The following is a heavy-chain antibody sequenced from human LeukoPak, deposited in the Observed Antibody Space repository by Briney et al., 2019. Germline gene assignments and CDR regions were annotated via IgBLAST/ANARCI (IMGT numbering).Heavy chain of an antibody. V-gene: IGHV4-61*02. CDR2: IYSSGST. Sequence: SDTLSLICTVSGGSISSGSYHCRWIPQPAGKVLEWIGRIYSSGSTNYNPSRKSRDTISVDTSKNKFSLKLRSVTAGDTAVYYCARGVLYYDSSGYPDYWGQGTLVTVSS. CDR1: GGSISSGSYH. CDR3: ARGVLYYDSSGYPDY. J-gene: IGHJ4*02. D-gene: IGHD3-22*01.